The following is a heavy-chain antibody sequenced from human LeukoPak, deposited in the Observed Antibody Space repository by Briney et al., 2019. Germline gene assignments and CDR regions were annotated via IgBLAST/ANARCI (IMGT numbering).Heavy chain of an antibody. CDR2: IKGDGIST. CDR1: GFDFSSNW. CDR3: AKDHYWSIDY. Sequence: PGGSLRLSCAASGFDFSSNWMHWVRLAPGQGLVWVSRIKGDGISTNYADSVKGRFTISRDIAKNTLYLQVNSLRAEDTGVYYCAKDHYWSIDYWGRGTLVTVSS. D-gene: IGHD3-3*01. V-gene: IGHV3-74*01. J-gene: IGHJ4*02.